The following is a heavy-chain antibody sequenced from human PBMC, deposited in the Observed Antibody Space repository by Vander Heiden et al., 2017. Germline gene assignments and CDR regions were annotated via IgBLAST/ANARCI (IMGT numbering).Heavy chain of an antibody. Sequence: EVQLVESGGGLVQPGGSLRLSCAASGFTFSSDSMNWVRQAPGKGLEWVSYISSSSSTIYYADSVKGRFTISRDNAKNSLYLQMNSLRDEDTAVYYCARVKRFLEWLSRNDAFDIWGQGTMVTVSS. CDR1: GFTFSSDS. V-gene: IGHV3-48*02. CDR3: ARVKRFLEWLSRNDAFDI. D-gene: IGHD3-3*01. J-gene: IGHJ3*02. CDR2: ISSSSSTI.